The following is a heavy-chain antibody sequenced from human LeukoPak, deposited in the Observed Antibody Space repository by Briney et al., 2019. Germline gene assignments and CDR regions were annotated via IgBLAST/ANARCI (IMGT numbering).Heavy chain of an antibody. CDR2: ISTGSSYI. V-gene: IGHV3-21*01. D-gene: IGHD6-25*01. J-gene: IGHJ6*02. Sequence: PGGSLRLSCAASGFTFSSYSINWVRQAPGKGLEWVSSISTGSSYIYYAVSVKGRFTISRDNAKNSLYLQMNSLRAEDTAVFYCARDRSPIAADGMDVWGRGTTVTVSS. CDR3: ARDRSPIAADGMDV. CDR1: GFTFSSYS.